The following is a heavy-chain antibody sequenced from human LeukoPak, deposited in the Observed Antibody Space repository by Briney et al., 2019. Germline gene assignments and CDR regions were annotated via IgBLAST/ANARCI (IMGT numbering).Heavy chain of an antibody. CDR1: GFTFSTYA. D-gene: IGHD3-3*01. CDR3: ARDRTSLDIFGVVIISSAHMDV. J-gene: IGHJ6*03. V-gene: IGHV3-48*01. Sequence: GGSLRLSCATSGFTFSTYAMNWVRQAPGKGLEWVSYISSSSSTIYYADSVKGRFTISRDNAKNSLYLQMNSLRAEDTAVYYCARDRTSLDIFGVVIISSAHMDVWGKGTTVTVSS. CDR2: ISSSSSTI.